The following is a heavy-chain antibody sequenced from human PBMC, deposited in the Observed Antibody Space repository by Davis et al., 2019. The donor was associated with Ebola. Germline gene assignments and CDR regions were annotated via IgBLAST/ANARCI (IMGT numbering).Heavy chain of an antibody. D-gene: IGHD3-16*02. CDR2: IYHSGST. CDR3: ARVGFGGVIADQFYYFDY. CDR1: GGSISSGGYS. Sequence: SETLSLTCAVSGGSISSGGYSWSWIRQPPGKGLEWIGYIYHSGSTYYNPSLKSRVTISVDTSKNQFSLKLSSVTAADTAVYYCARVGFGGVIADQFYYFDYWGQGTLVTVSS. V-gene: IGHV4-30-2*01. J-gene: IGHJ4*02.